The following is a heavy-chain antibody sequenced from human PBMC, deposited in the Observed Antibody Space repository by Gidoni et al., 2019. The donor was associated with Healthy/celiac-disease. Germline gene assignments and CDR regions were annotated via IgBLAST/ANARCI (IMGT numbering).Heavy chain of an antibody. Sequence: QVHLQESVPGLVKPSQTLSLTFTVSGVSISSGDYYWSWIRQPPGKGLEWIGYIYYSGSTYYNPALKSRVTRSVDTSKNQFSLKLSSVTAADTAVYYCARGGSGDFWSGYYTTDFDYWGQGTLVTVSS. J-gene: IGHJ4*02. V-gene: IGHV4-30-4*01. CDR1: GVSISSGDYY. CDR3: ARGGSGDFWSGYYTTDFDY. D-gene: IGHD3-3*01. CDR2: IYYSGST.